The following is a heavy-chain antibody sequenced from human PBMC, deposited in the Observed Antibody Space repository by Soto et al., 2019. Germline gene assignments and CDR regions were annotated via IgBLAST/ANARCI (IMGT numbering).Heavy chain of an antibody. CDR2: ITRSSSLI. Sequence: EVQLVESGGGLVQPGGSLRLSCAASGFTFSTYSMNWVRQAPGKGLEWLSYITRSSSLIHYADSVKGRFTVSRDNAKNSLYLQMNSLRDEDTAVYYCVRLYTSGWFFDYRGQGTLVTVSS. J-gene: IGHJ4*02. D-gene: IGHD6-19*01. CDR3: VRLYTSGWFFDY. V-gene: IGHV3-48*02. CDR1: GFTFSTYS.